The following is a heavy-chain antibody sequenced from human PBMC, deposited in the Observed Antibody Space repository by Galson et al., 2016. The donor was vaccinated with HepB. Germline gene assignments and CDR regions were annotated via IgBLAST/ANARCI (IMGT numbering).Heavy chain of an antibody. CDR2: ISGGT. D-gene: IGHD2-15*01. CDR3: VGYCRGGSCSGQGSFDF. CDR1: GFTFVDYT. V-gene: IGHV3-23*01. Sequence: SLRLSCATSGFTFVDYTTSWVRQAPGKGLEWVSSISGGTNYADSVKGRFTISRDISKRTVYLQIDSLRVEDTAVYFCVGYCRGGSCSGQGSFDFWGQGTLVAVSS. J-gene: IGHJ4*02.